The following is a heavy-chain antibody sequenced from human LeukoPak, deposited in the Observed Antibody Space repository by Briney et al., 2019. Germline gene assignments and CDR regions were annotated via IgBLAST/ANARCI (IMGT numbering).Heavy chain of an antibody. Sequence: SETLSLTCTVSGGFISSYYWSWIRQPPGKGLEWIGYIYYSGSTNYNPSLKSRVTISVDTSKNQFSLKLSSVTAADTAVYYCARVADSSGYLSDYWGQGTLVTVSS. CDR3: ARVADSSGYLSDY. D-gene: IGHD3-22*01. V-gene: IGHV4-59*01. CDR2: IYYSGST. CDR1: GGFISSYY. J-gene: IGHJ4*02.